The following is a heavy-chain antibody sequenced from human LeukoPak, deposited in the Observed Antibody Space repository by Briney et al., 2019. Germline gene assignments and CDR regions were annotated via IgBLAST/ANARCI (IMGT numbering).Heavy chain of an antibody. CDR2: INPNSGGT. CDR3: ARVSGVVIILDY. D-gene: IGHD3-3*01. J-gene: IGHJ4*02. Sequence: GASVKVSCKASGYTFTGYYMHWVRQAPGQGLEWMGWINPNSGGTNYAQKFQGRVTMTRDTSISTAYMELSRQRSDDTAVYYCARVSGVVIILDYWGQGTLVTVSS. V-gene: IGHV1-2*02. CDR1: GYTFTGYY.